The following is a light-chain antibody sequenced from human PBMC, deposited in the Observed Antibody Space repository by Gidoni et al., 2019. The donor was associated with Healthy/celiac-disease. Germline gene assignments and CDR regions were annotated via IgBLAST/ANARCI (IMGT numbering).Light chain of an antibody. Sequence: EIVFTQSPATLSLSPGERATLSCRASQSVSSYLAWYQQKPGQAPSLLIYDASNSATGLPARFSGSGSGTDFTLTISSLGPEDFAVYYCQQRSYWPPITFGQGTRLEIK. CDR3: QQRSYWPPIT. V-gene: IGKV3-11*01. CDR1: QSVSSY. J-gene: IGKJ5*01. CDR2: DAS.